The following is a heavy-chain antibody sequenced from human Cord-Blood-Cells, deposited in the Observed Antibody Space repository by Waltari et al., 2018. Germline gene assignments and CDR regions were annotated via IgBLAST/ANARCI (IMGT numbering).Heavy chain of an antibody. D-gene: IGHD2-2*01. CDR2: IIPIFGTA. V-gene: IGHV1-69*01. Sequence: QVQLVQSGAEVKKPGSSVKVSCKASGGTFSSYAISWVRQAPGQGLEWMGGIIPIFGTANYAQKFQGRVTITADESTSTAYMELSSLRSEDTAVYYCARGGGIVVVPAAIEEYYYYGMDVWGQGTTVTVSS. CDR1: GGTFSSYA. J-gene: IGHJ6*02. CDR3: ARGGGIVVVPAAIEEYYYYGMDV.